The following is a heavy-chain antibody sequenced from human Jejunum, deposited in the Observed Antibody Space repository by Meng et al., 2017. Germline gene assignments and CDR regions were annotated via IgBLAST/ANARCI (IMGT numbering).Heavy chain of an antibody. J-gene: IGHJ4*02. V-gene: IGHV3-33*01. D-gene: IGHD3-16*01. Sequence: QVQLVESGGGVVQPETALRLACEASGITCYTSGMHWVRQAPGEGLEWVAFISSAGTDAYYADSVKGRVTISRDNSKSTLYLQMNSLRADDTAIYYCARDKGVTAIDHWGQGTLVTVSS. CDR3: ARDKGVTAIDH. CDR2: ISSAGTDA. CDR1: GITCYTSG.